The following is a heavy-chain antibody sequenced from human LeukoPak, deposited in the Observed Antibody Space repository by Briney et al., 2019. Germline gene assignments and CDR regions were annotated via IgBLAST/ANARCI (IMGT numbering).Heavy chain of an antibody. Sequence: GGSLRLSCAASGFTFSSYAMSWVCQAPGKGLEWVSAISGSGGSTYYADSVKGRFTISRDNARNTLDLQMNSLRAEDTAIYYCAKDRGGSNPNNWFDPWGQGTLVTVSS. V-gene: IGHV3-23*01. CDR3: AKDRGGSNPNNWFDP. D-gene: IGHD1-26*01. CDR1: GFTFSSYA. J-gene: IGHJ5*02. CDR2: ISGSGGST.